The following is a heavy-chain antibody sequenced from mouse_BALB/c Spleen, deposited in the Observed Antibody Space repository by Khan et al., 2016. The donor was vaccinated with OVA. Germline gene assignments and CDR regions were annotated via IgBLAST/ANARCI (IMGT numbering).Heavy chain of an antibody. J-gene: IGHJ3*01. Sequence: QVQLQQPGAELVKPGASVKLSCKASGYTFTSYWMHWVKQRPGQGLEWIGEINPSNGRTNYNEKFKSKATLTVDKSSSTAYMQLSSLTSEDSAVYYCARLGYLLLRPFAYWGQGTLVTVSA. V-gene: IGHV1S81*02. D-gene: IGHD1-1*01. CDR1: GYTFTSYW. CDR2: INPSNGRT. CDR3: ARLGYLLLRPFAY.